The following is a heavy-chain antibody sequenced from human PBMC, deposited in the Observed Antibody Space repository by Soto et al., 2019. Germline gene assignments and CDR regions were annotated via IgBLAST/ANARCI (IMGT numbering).Heavy chain of an antibody. J-gene: IGHJ6*02. V-gene: IGHV3-23*01. CDR2: ISGSGGST. CDR1: GFTFSSYA. Sequence: PGGSLRLSCAASGFTFSSYAMSWVRQAPWKGLEWVSAISGSGGSTYYADSVKGRFTISRDNSKNTLYLQMNSLRAEDTAVYYCAKGIVPAANASETYYYYGMDVWGQGTTVTVSS. CDR3: AKGIVPAANASETYYYYGMDV. D-gene: IGHD2-2*01.